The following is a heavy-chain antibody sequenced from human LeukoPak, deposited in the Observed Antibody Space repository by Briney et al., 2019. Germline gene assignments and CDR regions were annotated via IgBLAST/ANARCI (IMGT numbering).Heavy chain of an antibody. D-gene: IGHD2-2*01. CDR1: GYTLTELS. J-gene: IGHJ4*02. V-gene: IGHV1-24*01. CDR3: AKFDRTGMYCSSTGCYAPFDY. CDR2: FDPEDGET. Sequence: ASVKVSCKVSGYTLTELSMHWVRQAPGKGLEWMGGFDPEDGETIYAQKFQGRVTMTEDTSTDTAYMELSSLRSEDTAVYYCAKFDRTGMYCSSTGCYAPFDYWGRGTLVTVSS.